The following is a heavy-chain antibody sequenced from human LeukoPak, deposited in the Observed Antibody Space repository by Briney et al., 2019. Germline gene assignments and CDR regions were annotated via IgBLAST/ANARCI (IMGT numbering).Heavy chain of an antibody. Sequence: PGGSLRLSCAASGFTFSSYSMNWVRQAPGKGLEWVSSISSSSSYIYYADSVKGRFTISRDNAKNSLYLQMNSLRAEDTAVYYCARDDICSSASCYSPIDYWGQGTLVTVSS. J-gene: IGHJ4*02. V-gene: IGHV3-21*01. D-gene: IGHD2-2*02. CDR1: GFTFSSYS. CDR2: ISSSSSYI. CDR3: ARDDICSSASCYSPIDY.